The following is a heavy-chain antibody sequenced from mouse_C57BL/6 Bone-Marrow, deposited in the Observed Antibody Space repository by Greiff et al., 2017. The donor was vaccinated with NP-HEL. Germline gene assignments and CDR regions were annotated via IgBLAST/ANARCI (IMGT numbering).Heavy chain of an antibody. D-gene: IGHD1-1*01. CDR3: ARHEVSYYGSRYWYFDV. CDR1: GYTFTEYP. V-gene: IGHV1-62-2*01. Sequence: QVQLQQSGAELVKPGASVKLSCKASGYTFTEYPIHWVKQRSGQGLEWIGWFYPGSGSIKYNEKFKDKATLTADKSSSTVYMELSRLTSEDSAVYFCARHEVSYYGSRYWYFDVWGTGTTVTVSS. J-gene: IGHJ1*03. CDR2: FYPGSGSI.